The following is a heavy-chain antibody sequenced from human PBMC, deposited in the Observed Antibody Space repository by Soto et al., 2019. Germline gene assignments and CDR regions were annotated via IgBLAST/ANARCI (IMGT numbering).Heavy chain of an antibody. CDR1: GFTFRSYP. CDR3: AKELRYFDWLFSKDLEIGFDY. V-gene: IGHV3-23*01. D-gene: IGHD3-9*01. Sequence: GGSLKLFCAASGFTFRSYPMGLVSPAPGKGLEWVSAISGSGGSTYYADSVKGRFTISRDTSKNTLYLQMNSLRAEDTAVYYCAKELRYFDWLFSKDLEIGFDYWGQGTLVTVSS. CDR2: ISGSGGST. J-gene: IGHJ4*02.